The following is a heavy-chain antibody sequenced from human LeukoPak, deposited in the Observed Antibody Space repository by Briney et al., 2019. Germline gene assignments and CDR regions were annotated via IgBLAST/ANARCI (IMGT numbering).Heavy chain of an antibody. CDR3: AKTVYYYDTSGYEDY. V-gene: IGHV3-30-3*02. Sequence: GGSLRLSCAPSGFTFNDYAMHWVRQAPGKGPEWVAVISYDGSNKYYADSVKGRFTISRDNSKNTLYLQMNSLRAEDTAVYYCAKTVYYYDTSGYEDYWGQGTLVTVSS. J-gene: IGHJ4*02. CDR2: ISYDGSNK. CDR1: GFTFNDYA. D-gene: IGHD3-22*01.